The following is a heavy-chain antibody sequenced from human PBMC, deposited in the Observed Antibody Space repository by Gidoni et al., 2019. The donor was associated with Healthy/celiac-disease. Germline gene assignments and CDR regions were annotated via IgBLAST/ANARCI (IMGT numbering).Heavy chain of an antibody. D-gene: IGHD3-10*01. CDR2: IIPIFGTA. J-gene: IGHJ4*02. V-gene: IGHV1-69*01. CDR1: GATFSSYA. CDR3: ARASTMVRGVITPFDY. Sequence: QVQLVQSGAEVKKPGSSVKVSCKASGATFSSYAISWVRQAPGQGLEWMGGIIPIFGTANYAQKFQGRVTITADESTSTAYMELSSLRSEDTAVYYCARASTMVRGVITPFDYWGQGTLVTVSS.